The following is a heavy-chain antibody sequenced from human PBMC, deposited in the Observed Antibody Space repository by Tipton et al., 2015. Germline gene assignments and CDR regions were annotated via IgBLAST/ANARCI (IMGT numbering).Heavy chain of an antibody. Sequence: LRLSCAVSGYSISSGYYWGWIRQPPGKGLEWIGSIYHRGDTNYNPSLKSRVTISVDTSKTQFSLKMSSVTASDTAVYYCARARGRHGGLFDSWGQGILVTVSS. CDR3: ARARGRHGGLFDS. D-gene: IGHD4-23*01. CDR1: GYSISSGYY. CDR2: IYHRGDT. J-gene: IGHJ4*02. V-gene: IGHV4-38-2*01.